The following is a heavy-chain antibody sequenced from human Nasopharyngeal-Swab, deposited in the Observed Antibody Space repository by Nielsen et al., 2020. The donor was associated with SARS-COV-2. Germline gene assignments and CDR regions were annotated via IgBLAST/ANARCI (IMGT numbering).Heavy chain of an antibody. Sequence: GGSLRLSCAASGFSFSDYYMSWIRQAPGKGLEWISYISSSGGTIYSADSVKGRFTISRDNAKNSLYLQMNGLRAEDSAVYYCAREVDSYDSSGYWSFWGQGTLVTVSS. V-gene: IGHV3-11*04. D-gene: IGHD3-22*01. J-gene: IGHJ4*02. CDR2: ISSSGGTI. CDR1: GFSFSDYY. CDR3: AREVDSYDSSGYWSF.